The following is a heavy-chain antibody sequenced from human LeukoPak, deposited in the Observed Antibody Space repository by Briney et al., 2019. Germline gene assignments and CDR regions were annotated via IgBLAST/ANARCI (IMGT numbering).Heavy chain of an antibody. CDR1: GFTFSSYG. D-gene: IGHD6-6*01. CDR2: IIDSGVNT. J-gene: IGHJ4*02. V-gene: IGHV3-23*01. Sequence: GGSLRLSCEASGFTFSSYGMNWVRQAPGKGLEWVSAIIDSGVNTFYADSVKGRFTISRDNSNNMLYLQMNSLRAEDTAVYYCAKRVPYSSSSVYFDYWGQGTLVTVSS. CDR3: AKRVPYSSSSVYFDY.